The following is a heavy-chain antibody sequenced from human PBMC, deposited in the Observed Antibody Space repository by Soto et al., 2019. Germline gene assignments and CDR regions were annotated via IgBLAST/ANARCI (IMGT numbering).Heavy chain of an antibody. D-gene: IGHD1-26*01. J-gene: IGHJ4*01. CDR2: IYHSGST. Sequence: QVQLQESGPGLVRPSGTLSLTCAVSGASISSTTSGNWWSWVRQPPGKGLEWIGEIYHSGSTNYNPSLESRVTMSVDKSRNQFSRKLSSVPAADTAVYYCARMVGATLVDFWGQGTLVTVSS. CDR1: GASISSTTSGNW. CDR3: ARMVGATLVDF. V-gene: IGHV4-4*02.